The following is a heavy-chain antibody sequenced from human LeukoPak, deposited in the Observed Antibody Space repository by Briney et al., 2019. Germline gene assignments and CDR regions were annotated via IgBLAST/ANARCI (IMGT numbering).Heavy chain of an antibody. J-gene: IGHJ4*02. V-gene: IGHV4-38-2*02. CDR2: IYHSGST. Sequence: SETLSLTRTVSGYSISSGYYWGWIRQPPGKGLEWIGSIYHSGSTYYNPSLKSRVTISVDTSKNQFSLKLSSVTAADTAVYYCARRRGWELERYYFDYWGQGTLVTVSS. D-gene: IGHD1-26*01. CDR1: GYSISSGYY. CDR3: ARRRGWELERYYFDY.